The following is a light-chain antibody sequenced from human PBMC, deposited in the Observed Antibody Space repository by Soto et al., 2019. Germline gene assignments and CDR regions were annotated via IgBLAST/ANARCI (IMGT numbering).Light chain of an antibody. CDR3: QSYDATNQV. CDR1: SGSIASNY. V-gene: IGLV6-57*01. CDR2: EDN. J-gene: IGLJ3*02. Sequence: NFMLTQPHSVSESPGKTVIISCTRSSGSIASNYVQWYQQRPGSSPTTVLYEDNQRPSGVPDRFAGSIDSSSNSASRTISGRETDDEADYFCQSYDATNQVFGGGTQRTGL.